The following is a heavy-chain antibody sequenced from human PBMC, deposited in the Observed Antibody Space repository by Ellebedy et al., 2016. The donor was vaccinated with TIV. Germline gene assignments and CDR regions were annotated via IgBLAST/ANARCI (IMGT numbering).Heavy chain of an antibody. J-gene: IGHJ6*03. CDR2: INHSGST. Sequence: SETLSLTXAVYGGSFSGCYWSWIRQPPGKGLEWIGEINHSGSTYYNPSLKSRVTMSVDTSKNQFSLQLTSVTAADTAVYYCARRHLDSYYYYMDVWGKGTTVTVSS. CDR3: ARRHLDSYYYYMDV. CDR1: GGSFSGCY. V-gene: IGHV4-34*01.